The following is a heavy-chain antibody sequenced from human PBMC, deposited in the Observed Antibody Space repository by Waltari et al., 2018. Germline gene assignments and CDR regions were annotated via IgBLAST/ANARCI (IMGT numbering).Heavy chain of an antibody. CDR1: GGTFSSYA. Sequence: QVQLVQSGAEVKKPGSSVKVSCKASGGTFSSYAISWVRQAPGQGLEWMGRIIPIFGTANYAQKFQGRVTITADKSTSTAYMELSSLRSEDTAVYYCARDVKQWLPKHPNWFDPWGQGTLVTVSS. D-gene: IGHD6-19*01. CDR2: IIPIFGTA. V-gene: IGHV1-69*08. J-gene: IGHJ5*02. CDR3: ARDVKQWLPKHPNWFDP.